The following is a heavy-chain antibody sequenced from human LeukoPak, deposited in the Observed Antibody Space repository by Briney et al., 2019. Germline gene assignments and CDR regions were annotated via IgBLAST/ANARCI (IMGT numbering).Heavy chain of an antibody. Sequence: GRSLRLSCAASGFTFSSYAMHWVRQAPGKGLEWVAVISYDGNNKYYADSVKGRFTISRDNSKNTLYLQMNSLRAEDTAVYYCARAHYYDSSGYSNFDYWGQGTLVTVSS. V-gene: IGHV3-30-3*01. CDR2: ISYDGNNK. J-gene: IGHJ4*02. D-gene: IGHD3-22*01. CDR1: GFTFSSYA. CDR3: ARAHYYDSSGYSNFDY.